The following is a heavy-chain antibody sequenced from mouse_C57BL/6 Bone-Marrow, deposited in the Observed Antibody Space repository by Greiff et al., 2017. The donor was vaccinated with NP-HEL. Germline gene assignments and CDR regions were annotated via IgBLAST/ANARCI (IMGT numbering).Heavy chain of an antibody. D-gene: IGHD1-1*01. Sequence: EVQLLQSGAELVRPGASVKLSCTASGFNIKDDYMHWVKQRPEQGLEWIGWIDPENGDTEYASKFQGKATITADTSSNTAYLQLSSLTSEDTAVYYCTIYYYGSRGAYWGQGTLVTVSA. CDR1: GFNIKDDY. V-gene: IGHV14-4*01. CDR2: IDPENGDT. J-gene: IGHJ3*01. CDR3: TIYYYGSRGAY.